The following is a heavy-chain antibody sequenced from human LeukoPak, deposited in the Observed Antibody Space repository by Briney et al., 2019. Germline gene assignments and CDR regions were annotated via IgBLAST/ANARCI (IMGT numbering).Heavy chain of an antibody. V-gene: IGHV3-21*01. D-gene: IGHD3-16*01. CDR2: ISTSSSYI. CDR1: GFTLSTYN. CDR3: AKDRDVWGSLLDY. J-gene: IGHJ4*02. Sequence: PGGSLRLSCAASGFTLSTYNMKWVRQAPRKGLEWVSSISTSSSYIYYADSVKGRFTISRDNARNSLYLQMNSLRAEDTAVYYCAKDRDVWGSLLDYWGQGTLVTVSS.